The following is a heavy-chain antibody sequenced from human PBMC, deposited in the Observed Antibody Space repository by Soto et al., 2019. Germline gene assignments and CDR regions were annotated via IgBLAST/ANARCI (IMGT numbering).Heavy chain of an antibody. J-gene: IGHJ6*02. D-gene: IGHD1-1*01. Sequence: SVKVSCKASGFTFTSSAVQWVRQARGQRLEWIGWIVVGSGNTNYAQKFQERVTITRDMSTSTAYMELSSLRSEDTAVYYCAADTGTPWGWDYYYYGMDVWGQGTTVTVSS. V-gene: IGHV1-58*01. CDR3: AADTGTPWGWDYYYYGMDV. CDR2: IVVGSGNT. CDR1: GFTFTSSA.